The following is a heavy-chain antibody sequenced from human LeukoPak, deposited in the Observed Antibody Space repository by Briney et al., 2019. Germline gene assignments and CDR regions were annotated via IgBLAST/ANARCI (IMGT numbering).Heavy chain of an antibody. V-gene: IGHV3-30*01. D-gene: IGHD3-3*01. CDR3: ARDGDRYYYYYMDV. CDR1: GFTFSSYA. J-gene: IGHJ6*03. CDR2: ISYDGSNK. Sequence: PGRSLRLSCEASGFTFSSYAMHWVRQAPGKGLEWVAVISYDGSNKYYADSVKGRFTISRDNSKNTLYLQMNSLRAEDTAVYYCARDGDRYYYYYMDVWGKGTTVTVSS.